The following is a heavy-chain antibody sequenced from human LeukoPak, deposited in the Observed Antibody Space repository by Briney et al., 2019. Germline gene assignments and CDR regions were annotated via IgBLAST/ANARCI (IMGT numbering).Heavy chain of an antibody. Sequence: ASVKVSCKASGYTFTGQYLHWVRQAPGQGLEWMGWITPNSGGTNYAQNFQGRVTMTRDTSITTAYMELSSLRSDDTAVYYCASGSGTYSPDYWGQGTLVTVSS. CDR1: GYTFTGQY. J-gene: IGHJ4*02. D-gene: IGHD3-10*01. V-gene: IGHV1-2*02. CDR2: ITPNSGGT. CDR3: ASGSGTYSPDY.